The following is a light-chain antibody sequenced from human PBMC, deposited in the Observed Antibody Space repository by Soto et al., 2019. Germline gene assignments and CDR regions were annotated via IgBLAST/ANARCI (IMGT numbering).Light chain of an antibody. Sequence: EIVLTQSPGTLSLSPGERATLSCRASQSISSSYFAWYQQKPGRAPRLLVYGVSSRATDVPDRFSGSGSGTDFTLTISRLEPEDFAVYYCQQYTDSRTFGQGTKVDIK. J-gene: IGKJ1*01. CDR2: GVS. CDR1: QSISSSY. CDR3: QQYTDSRT. V-gene: IGKV3-20*01.